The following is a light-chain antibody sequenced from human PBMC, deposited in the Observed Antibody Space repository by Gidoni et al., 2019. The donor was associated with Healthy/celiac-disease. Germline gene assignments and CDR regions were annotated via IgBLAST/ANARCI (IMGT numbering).Light chain of an antibody. CDR2: DAS. CDR3: QQRSI. CDR1: QSVSSY. V-gene: IGKV3-11*01. Sequence: EIVLTQSPATLSLSPGERATLSCRASQSVSSYLAWYQQKPGQAPRLLIYDASNRATGIPARFSGSVSGTDFTLTISSLEPEDFAVYYCQQRSIFGPXTKVDIK. J-gene: IGKJ3*01.